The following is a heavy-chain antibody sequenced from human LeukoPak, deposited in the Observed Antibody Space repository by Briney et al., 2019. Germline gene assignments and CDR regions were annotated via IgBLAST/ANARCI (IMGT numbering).Heavy chain of an antibody. CDR2: IYYSGST. CDR3: ARVRCSSTSCSRAFDI. Sequence: PSETVSLTCTVSGGSISSYYWSWIRQPPGKGLEWIGYIYYSGSTNYNPSLKSRVTISVDTSKNQFSLKLSSVTAADTAVYYCARVRCSSTSCSRAFDIWGQGTMVTVSS. CDR1: GGSISSYY. D-gene: IGHD2-2*01. V-gene: IGHV4-59*08. J-gene: IGHJ3*02.